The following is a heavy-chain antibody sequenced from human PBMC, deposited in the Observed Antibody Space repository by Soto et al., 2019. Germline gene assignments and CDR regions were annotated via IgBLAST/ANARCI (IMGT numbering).Heavy chain of an antibody. CDR1: GYTVRTYG. V-gene: IGHV1-18*01. J-gene: IGHJ6*02. CDR3: TREGSAPYYYYGMDA. Sequence: ASVEACCKASGYTVRTYGFSWVGPAPGQGLEWLGWINTHNGNTNYAQHLQGRVIMTADTSTSTAYMELRSLRSDDTAIYYCTREGSAPYYYYGMDAWGQGTTVTVSS. CDR2: INTHNGNT. D-gene: IGHD3-10*01.